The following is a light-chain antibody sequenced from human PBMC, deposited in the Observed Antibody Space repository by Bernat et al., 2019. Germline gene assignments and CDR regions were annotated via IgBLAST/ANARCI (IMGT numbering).Light chain of an antibody. CDR3: QQSYSTPRT. V-gene: IGKV1-39*01. J-gene: IGKJ4*01. CDR2: AAS. CDR1: QSISSY. Sequence: DIQMTQSPSSLSASVGDRVTITCRASQSISSYLNWYQQKPGKAPKLLIYAASSLQSGVPSMFSGSGSGTDFTLTISSLQPEDVATYYCQQSYSTPRTFGGGTKVEIK.